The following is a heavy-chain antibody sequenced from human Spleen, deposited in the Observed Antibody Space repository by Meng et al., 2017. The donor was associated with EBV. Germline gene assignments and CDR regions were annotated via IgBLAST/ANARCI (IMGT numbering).Heavy chain of an antibody. D-gene: IGHD4-17*01. Sequence: ESGGGCCQPWSPLRLSCAVSRCSVGASYINWVRQAPGMGLEWVSVIYIGGTTYYAYFVKGRFTISRDISKTTVYLQLNSLRAEDTAVYYCARGPFGDYYFDYWGQGTLVTVSS. CDR1: RCSVGASY. CDR3: ARGPFGDYYFDY. V-gene: IGHV3-53*01. J-gene: IGHJ4*02. CDR2: IYIGGTT.